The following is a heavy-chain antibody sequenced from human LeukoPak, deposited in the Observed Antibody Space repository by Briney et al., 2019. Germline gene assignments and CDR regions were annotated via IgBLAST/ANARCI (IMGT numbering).Heavy chain of an antibody. CDR3: ARDLRYYDSSGYTAWFDP. D-gene: IGHD3-22*01. CDR2: IYYSGST. J-gene: IGHJ5*02. CDR1: GGPISSSSYY. Sequence: SETLSLTCTVSGGPISSSSYYWGWIRQPPGKGLEWLGSIYYSGSTYYNPSLKSRVTISVDTSKNQFSLKLSSVTAADTAVYYCARDLRYYDSSGYTAWFDPWGQGTLVTVSS. V-gene: IGHV4-39*07.